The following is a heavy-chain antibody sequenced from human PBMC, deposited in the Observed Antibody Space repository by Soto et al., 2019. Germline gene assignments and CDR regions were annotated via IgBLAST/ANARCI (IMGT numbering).Heavy chain of an antibody. D-gene: IGHD3-9*01. CDR2: ISGSGGST. J-gene: IGHJ5*02. CDR3: AKDLGYFDWLLYSYWFDP. CDR1: GFTFSSYA. V-gene: IGHV3-23*01. Sequence: GGSLRLSCAASGFTFSSYAMSWVRQAPGKGLEWVSAISGSGGSTYYADSVKGRFTISRDNSKNTLYLQMNSLRAEDTAVYYCAKDLGYFDWLLYSYWFDPWGQGTLVTVSS.